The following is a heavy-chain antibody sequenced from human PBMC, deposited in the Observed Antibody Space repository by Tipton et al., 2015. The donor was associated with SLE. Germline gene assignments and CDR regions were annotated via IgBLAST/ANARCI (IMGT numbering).Heavy chain of an antibody. Sequence: TLSLTCTVSGASVSSYYWSWIRQPPGKGLEWIGYIFYSGSTKYNPSLESRVTISIDKSRNQFSLKLNSVTAADTAVYYCAKDYNYDYPDYNWGQGTLVIVSS. CDR3: AKDYNYDYPDYN. J-gene: IGHJ4*02. CDR2: IFYSGST. D-gene: IGHD4-17*01. CDR1: GASVSSYY. V-gene: IGHV4-59*02.